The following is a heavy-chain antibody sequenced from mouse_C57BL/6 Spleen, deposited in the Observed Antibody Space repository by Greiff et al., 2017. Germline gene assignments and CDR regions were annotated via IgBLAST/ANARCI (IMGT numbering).Heavy chain of an antibody. J-gene: IGHJ4*01. V-gene: IGHV1-47*01. CDR3: ARRMGYYGNLLAMDY. CDR2: FHPYNDDT. D-gene: IGHD2-1*01. CDR1: GYTFTTYP. Sequence: QVQLKESGAELVKPGASVKMSCKASGYTFTTYPIEWMKQNHGKSLEWIGNFHPYNDDTKYNEKFKGKATLTVEKSSSTVYLELSRLTSDDSAVYYCARRMGYYGNLLAMDYWGQGTSVTVSS.